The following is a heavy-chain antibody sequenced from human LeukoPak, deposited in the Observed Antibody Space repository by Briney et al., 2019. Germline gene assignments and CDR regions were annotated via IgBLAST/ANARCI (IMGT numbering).Heavy chain of an antibody. CDR3: AKDKGAVTGTFDY. CDR1: GFTFSGSA. CDR2: IRSKANSYAT. J-gene: IGHJ4*02. D-gene: IGHD1-14*01. V-gene: IGHV3-73*01. Sequence: GGSLKLSCAASGFTFSGSAMHWVRQASGKGLEWVGRIRSKANSYATVYAASVKGRFTISRDDSKNTAYLQMNSLKTEDTAVYYCAKDKGAVTGTFDYWGQGTLVTVSS.